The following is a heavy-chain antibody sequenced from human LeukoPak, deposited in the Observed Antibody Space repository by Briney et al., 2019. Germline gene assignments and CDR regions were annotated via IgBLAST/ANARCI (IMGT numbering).Heavy chain of an antibody. CDR3: VREFMPSGQLADN. CDR1: GFTFSSYW. J-gene: IGHJ4*02. CDR2: IRSEGTA. Sequence: PGVSLRLSCAASGFTFSSYWMHWVRQGPGKGRVGVSRIRSEGTASYPGFVEGLVTTSRDNAKSALDLQMNSQTADDTAIYYWVREFMPSGQLADNCGQGPVVTVSS. V-gene: IGHV3-74*01. D-gene: IGHD6-6*01.